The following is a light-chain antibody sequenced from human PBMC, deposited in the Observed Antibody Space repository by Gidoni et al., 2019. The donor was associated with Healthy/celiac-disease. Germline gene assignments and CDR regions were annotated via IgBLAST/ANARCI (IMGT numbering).Light chain of an antibody. Sequence: EIVLPPSTATLSLSPGERATLSCRASQSVSSYLAWYQQKPGQAPRLLIYDASNRATGIPARFSGSGSGTDFTLTISSLEPEDFAVYYCQQRSNWPPWTFGQGTKVEIK. J-gene: IGKJ1*01. CDR2: DAS. CDR3: QQRSNWPPWT. V-gene: IGKV3-11*01. CDR1: QSVSSY.